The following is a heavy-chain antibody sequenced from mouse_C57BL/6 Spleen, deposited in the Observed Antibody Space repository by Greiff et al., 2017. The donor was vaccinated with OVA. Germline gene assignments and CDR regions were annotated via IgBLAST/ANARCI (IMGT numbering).Heavy chain of an antibody. CDR3: ARGGYDCDRFAY. CDR2: IDPSDSYT. D-gene: IGHD2-4*01. J-gene: IGHJ3*01. Sequence: VQLQQPGAELVRPGTSVKLSCKASGYTFTSYWMHWVKQRPGQGLEWIGVIDPSDSYTNYNQKFKGKATLTVDTSSSTAYMQLSSLTSEDSAVYYCARGGYDCDRFAYWGQGTLVTVSA. V-gene: IGHV1-59*01. CDR1: GYTFTSYW.